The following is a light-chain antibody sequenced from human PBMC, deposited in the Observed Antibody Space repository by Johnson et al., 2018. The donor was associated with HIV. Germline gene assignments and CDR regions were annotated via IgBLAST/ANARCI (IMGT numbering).Light chain of an antibody. CDR1: SSNIGTNY. Sequence: QSVLTQPPSVSAAPGQKVTISCSGSSSNIGTNYVSWYQQLPGTAPKVLIYEKNKRPSGITDRFSASKSGTSATLAITALQPGDAADYYCGTWDSSLTAHYVFGTGTNVTVL. V-gene: IGLV1-51*02. CDR2: EKN. J-gene: IGLJ1*01. CDR3: GTWDSSLTAHYV.